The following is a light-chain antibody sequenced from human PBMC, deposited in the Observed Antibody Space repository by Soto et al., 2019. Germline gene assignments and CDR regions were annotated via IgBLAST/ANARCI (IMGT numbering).Light chain of an antibody. CDR2: GAS. J-gene: IGKJ4*01. Sequence: EIVMTQSPATLSVSPGERATLSCRASQSVGRNLAWYQQKPGQAPRLLIYGASNRATGIPARFSGSGSGTEFTLTISSLQSEDVAIYSCQQYNHWPPLTFGGGTKVEIK. CDR3: QQYNHWPPLT. V-gene: IGKV3-15*01. CDR1: QSVGRN.